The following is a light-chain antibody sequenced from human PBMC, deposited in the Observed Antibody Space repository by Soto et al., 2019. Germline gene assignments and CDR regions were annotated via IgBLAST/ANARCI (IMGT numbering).Light chain of an antibody. Sequence: EIVMTQSPATLSVSPGERATFSCRASQSVSNNLAWYQQKPGQAPRLLIYGASTRATGIPARFSGSGSGTEFTLTISSLQSEDFTVYYCQQYNYWPRAFGQGTKVEIK. CDR3: QQYNYWPRA. CDR2: GAS. J-gene: IGKJ1*01. V-gene: IGKV3-15*01. CDR1: QSVSNN.